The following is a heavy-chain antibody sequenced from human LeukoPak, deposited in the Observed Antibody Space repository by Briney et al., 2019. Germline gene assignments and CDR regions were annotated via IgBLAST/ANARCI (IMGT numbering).Heavy chain of an antibody. Sequence: GGSLRLSCAASGFTFSTYAMHWVRQGPGKGLEGVAVISYDGSNKYYADSVKSRFTISRDNSKSTLYLQMSSLSAEDTAVYYCARTTTPHYYGSGSYALGYWGQGTLVTVPS. CDR1: GFTFSTYA. CDR2: ISYDGSNK. CDR3: ARTTTPHYYGSGSYALGY. D-gene: IGHD3-10*01. V-gene: IGHV3-30-3*01. J-gene: IGHJ4*02.